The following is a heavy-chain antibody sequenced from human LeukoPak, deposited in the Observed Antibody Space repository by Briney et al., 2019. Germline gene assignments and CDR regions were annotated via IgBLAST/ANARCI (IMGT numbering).Heavy chain of an antibody. V-gene: IGHV3-23*01. D-gene: IGHD3-10*01. CDR1: GFTFSSYA. Sequence: GGSLRLSCAASGFTFSSYAMSWVRQAPGKGLEWVSAISGSGGSTYYADSVKGRFTISRGNSKNTLYLQMNSLRAEDTAVYYCAKDQNDMVRGPNPTFDYSGQGTLVTVSS. CDR3: AKDQNDMVRGPNPTFDY. J-gene: IGHJ4*02. CDR2: ISGSGGST.